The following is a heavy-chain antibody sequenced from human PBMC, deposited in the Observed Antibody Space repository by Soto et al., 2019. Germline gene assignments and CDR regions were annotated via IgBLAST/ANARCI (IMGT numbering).Heavy chain of an antibody. CDR3: ARGRSPYSSSGPPFDP. CDR1: GGSFSGYY. V-gene: IGHV4-34*01. CDR2: INHSGST. J-gene: IGHJ5*02. Sequence: SETLSLTCAVYGGSFSGYYWSWIRRPPGKGLEWIGEINHSGSTNYNPSLKSRVTISVDTSKNQFSLKLSSVTAADTAVYYCARGRSPYSSSGPPFDPWGQGTLVTVSS. D-gene: IGHD6-13*01.